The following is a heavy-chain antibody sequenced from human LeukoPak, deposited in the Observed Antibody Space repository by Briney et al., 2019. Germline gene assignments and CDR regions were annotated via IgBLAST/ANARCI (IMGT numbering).Heavy chain of an antibody. V-gene: IGHV4-59*11. CDR2: IYYTGST. D-gene: IGHD3-22*01. Sequence: SETLSLTRTVSGGSISSHYWTWIRQTPGKGLEWIGYIYYTGSTNYNPSLKSRLTISLDRSKNQFSLKLSSVTAADTAVYYCARGGYGAYFDYWGQGTLVTVSS. CDR1: GGSISSHY. J-gene: IGHJ4*02. CDR3: ARGGYGAYFDY.